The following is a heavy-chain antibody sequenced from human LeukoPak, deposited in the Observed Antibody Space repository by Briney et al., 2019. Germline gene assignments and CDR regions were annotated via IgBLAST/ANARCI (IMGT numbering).Heavy chain of an antibody. CDR2: IHHSGST. CDR3: ARDREGQVDY. J-gene: IGHJ4*02. Sequence: QVQLQKSGPGLVKPSETLSLTCTVSSYSLRSGYYWGWIRQAPGKGLEWLGSIHHSGSTHYNPSLKSRVNISVDTSKNQFSLKLTSVTAADTAVYYCARDREGQVDYWGQGTLVTVSS. CDR1: SYSLRSGYY. V-gene: IGHV4-38-2*02.